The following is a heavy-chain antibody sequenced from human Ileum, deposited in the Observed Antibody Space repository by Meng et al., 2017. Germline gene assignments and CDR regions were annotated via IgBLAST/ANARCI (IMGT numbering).Heavy chain of an antibody. J-gene: IGHJ5*02. D-gene: IGHD1-26*01. CDR3: AASLDGNRFDP. V-gene: IGHV4-30-4*01. CDR1: GGSTSSGDYY. CDR2: IFDTGPP. Sequence: VQLQESGPGLVKSSQTLSLICTVSGGSTSSGDYYWSWIRQPPGKGLEWIGYIFDTGPPSYSPPLRSRLSISMDTSKNQFSLRLTSVSAADTAVYYCAASLDGNRFDPWGQGTLVTVSS.